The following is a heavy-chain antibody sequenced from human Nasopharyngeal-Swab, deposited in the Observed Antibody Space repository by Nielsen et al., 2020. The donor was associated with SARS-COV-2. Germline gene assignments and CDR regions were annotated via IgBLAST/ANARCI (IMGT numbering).Heavy chain of an antibody. Sequence: SETLSLTCTVSGGSISSYYWSWIRQPAGKGLEWIGRIYYSGSTNYNPSLKRRVTISVDTSKNQFSLKLSSVTAADTAVYYCAREQVVVVPAALYNWFDPWGQGTLVTVSS. CDR1: GGSISSYY. CDR3: AREQVVVVPAALYNWFDP. CDR2: IYYSGST. D-gene: IGHD2-2*01. J-gene: IGHJ5*02. V-gene: IGHV4-4*07.